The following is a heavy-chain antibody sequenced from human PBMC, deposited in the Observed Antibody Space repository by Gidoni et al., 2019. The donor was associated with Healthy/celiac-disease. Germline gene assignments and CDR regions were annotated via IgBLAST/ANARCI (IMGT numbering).Heavy chain of an antibody. D-gene: IGHD2-2*01. Sequence: EVQLVESGGGLVQHGGSLRRSGGASGFTLSSYAMSWVRQAPGKGLEWVSAISGSGGSTSYAASVKGRFTISRDNSKNTLYLQMNSLRAEDTAVYYCAKVRLPTRIHFDYWGQGTLVTVSS. CDR2: ISGSGGST. J-gene: IGHJ4*02. V-gene: IGHV3-23*04. CDR1: GFTLSSYA. CDR3: AKVRLPTRIHFDY.